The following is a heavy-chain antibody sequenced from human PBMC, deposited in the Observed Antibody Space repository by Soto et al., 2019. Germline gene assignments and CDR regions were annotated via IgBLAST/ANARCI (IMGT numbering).Heavy chain of an antibody. Sequence: GGSLRLSCAASGFTFSSYAMHWVRQAPGKGLEWVAVISYDGSNKYYADSVEGRFTISRDNSKNTLYLQMNSLRAGDTAVYYCARDDVDTAMVTVPGAFDYWGQGTLVTVSS. D-gene: IGHD5-18*01. CDR1: GFTFSSYA. V-gene: IGHV3-30-3*01. CDR2: ISYDGSNK. CDR3: ARDDVDTAMVTVPGAFDY. J-gene: IGHJ4*02.